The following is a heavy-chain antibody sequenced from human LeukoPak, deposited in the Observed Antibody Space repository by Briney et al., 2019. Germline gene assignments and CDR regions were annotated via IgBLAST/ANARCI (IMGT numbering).Heavy chain of an antibody. D-gene: IGHD3-10*01. Sequence: ASLKVSCKASGGTFATDSYSWVRQASGQGLEWMGRIIPVLDRTNYAQKFQGRVTITADKATNTAYMDLGSLRSEDTAVYYCARAGQISTGAYFDYWGQGTLVTVSS. CDR2: IIPVLDRT. V-gene: IGHV1-69*08. CDR3: ARAGQISTGAYFDY. J-gene: IGHJ4*02. CDR1: GGTFATDS.